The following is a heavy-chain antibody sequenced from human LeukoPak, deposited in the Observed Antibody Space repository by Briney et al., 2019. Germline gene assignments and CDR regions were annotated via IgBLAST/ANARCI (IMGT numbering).Heavy chain of an antibody. CDR2: ISGSGGST. D-gene: IGHD2-2*01. CDR3: ATASETQPVRGIYYYYYMDV. V-gene: IGHV3-23*01. Sequence: GGSLRLSCAASGFTFSSYAMSWVRQAPGKGLEWVSAISGSGGSTYYADSVKGRFTISRDNSKNTLYLQMNSLRAEDTAVYYCATASETQPVRGIYYYYYMDVWGKGTTVTVSS. CDR1: GFTFSSYA. J-gene: IGHJ6*03.